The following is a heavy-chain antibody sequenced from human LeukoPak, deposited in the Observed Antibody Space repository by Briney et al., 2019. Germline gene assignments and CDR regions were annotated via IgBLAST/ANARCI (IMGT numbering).Heavy chain of an antibody. V-gene: IGHV1-2*02. Sequence: ATVKVSCKASGYTFTDYYLHWVRQAPGQGLEWMGWINPNSGATTYAQKLQGRVTMTRDTSISTAYMELSSLRSDDDTAIFYCTREDFWGQGTLVTVSP. CDR2: INPNSGAT. J-gene: IGHJ4*02. CDR3: TREDF. CDR1: GYTFTDYY.